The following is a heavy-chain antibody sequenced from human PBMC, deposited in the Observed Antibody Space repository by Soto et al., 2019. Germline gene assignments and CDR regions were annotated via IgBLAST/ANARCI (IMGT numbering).Heavy chain of an antibody. V-gene: IGHV5-51*01. D-gene: IGHD1-26*01. CDR3: ARLSIQLHQHYGMAV. CDR2: IYPGDSDT. CDR1: GGNVTRYW. J-gene: IGHJ6*02. Sequence: GHSVKSSGKGCGGNVTRYWSGWVRQMPGKGLEWMGIIYPGDSDTRYSPSFQGQVTISADKSISTAYLQWSSLKASDTAMYYCARLSIQLHQHYGMAVLGQGTTVTSP.